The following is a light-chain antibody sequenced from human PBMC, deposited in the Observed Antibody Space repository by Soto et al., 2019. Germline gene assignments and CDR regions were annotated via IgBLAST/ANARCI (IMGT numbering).Light chain of an antibody. CDR3: QQCNNWPLT. V-gene: IGKV3-15*01. CDR2: GAS. CDR1: QSVSNN. Sequence: EIVMTQSQATMSVSPGERVTLSCRASQSVSNNLAWFQQKPGQAPRLLIYGASTRATGIPARFSGSGSGTEFTLTISSLQSEDFAVYYCQQCNNWPLTFGQGTKVEI. J-gene: IGKJ1*01.